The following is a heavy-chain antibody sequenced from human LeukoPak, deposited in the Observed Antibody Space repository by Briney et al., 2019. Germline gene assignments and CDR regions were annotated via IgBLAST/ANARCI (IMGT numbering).Heavy chain of an antibody. Sequence: ATVKVSCKASGYTFTSYITSWVRQAPGQGLEWMGRINPNSGGTNYAQKFQGRVTMTRDTSISTAYMELSRLRSDDTAVYYCARDHEYSSSVDYWGQGTLVTVSS. D-gene: IGHD6-6*01. V-gene: IGHV1-2*06. J-gene: IGHJ4*02. CDR2: INPNSGGT. CDR1: GYTFTSYI. CDR3: ARDHEYSSSVDY.